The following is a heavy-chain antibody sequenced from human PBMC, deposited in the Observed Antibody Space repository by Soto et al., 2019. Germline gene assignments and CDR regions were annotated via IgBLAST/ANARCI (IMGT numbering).Heavy chain of an antibody. CDR2: ISTTSSYI. CDR1: GFTFSSYS. CDR3: ARGKDSIKGWFDP. D-gene: IGHD2-15*01. J-gene: IGHJ5*02. V-gene: IGHV3-21*01. Sequence: EVQLVESGGGLVKPGGSLRLSCAASGFTFSSYSMNWVRQAPGKGLEWVSSISTTSSYIYYADSVKGRFTISRDNAKNSLYLQMNSLRAEDTAVYYCARGKDSIKGWFDPWGQGTLVTVSS.